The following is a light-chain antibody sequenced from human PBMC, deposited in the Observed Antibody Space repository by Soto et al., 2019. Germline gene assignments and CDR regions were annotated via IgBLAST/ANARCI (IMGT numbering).Light chain of an antibody. V-gene: IGKV3-15*01. CDR1: QPISRN. CDR2: GAS. CDR3: LQYNTWPGM. J-gene: IGKJ1*01. Sequence: EIVMTQSPATLSVPPGQGATLSCRASQPISRNLAWYQQKPGQAPRLLMYGASTRTTAIPARLSGGGSVTEFTLTFSSLQSEDFAINICLQYNTWPGMLGQGTRVEVK.